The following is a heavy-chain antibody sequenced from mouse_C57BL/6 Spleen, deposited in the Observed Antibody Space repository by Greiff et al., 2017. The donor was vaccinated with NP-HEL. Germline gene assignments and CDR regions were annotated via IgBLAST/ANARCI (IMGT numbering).Heavy chain of an antibody. J-gene: IGHJ4*01. Sequence: QVQLQQPGAELVRPGSSVKLSCKASGYTFTSYWMHWVQQRPIQGLEWIGNIDPSDSETHYNQKFKDKATLTVDKSSSTAYMQLSSLTSEDSAVYYCARSHYYGSSPLYAMDYWGQGTSVTVSS. CDR1: GYTFTSYW. CDR3: ARSHYYGSSPLYAMDY. D-gene: IGHD1-1*01. CDR2: IDPSDSET. V-gene: IGHV1-52*01.